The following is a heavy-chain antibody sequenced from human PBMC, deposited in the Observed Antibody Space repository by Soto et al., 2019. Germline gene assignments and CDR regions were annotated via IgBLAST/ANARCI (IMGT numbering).Heavy chain of an antibody. V-gene: IGHV1-3*01. J-gene: IGHJ4*02. CDR3: ARDSHLWFGELLYHY. CDR1: GYTFTSYA. D-gene: IGHD3-10*01. Sequence: GASVKVSCKASGYTFTSYAMHWVRQAPGQRLEWMGWINAGNGNTKYSQKFQGRVTITRDTSASTAYMELSSLRSEDTAVYYCARDSHLWFGELLYHYWGQGTLVTVSS. CDR2: INAGNGNT.